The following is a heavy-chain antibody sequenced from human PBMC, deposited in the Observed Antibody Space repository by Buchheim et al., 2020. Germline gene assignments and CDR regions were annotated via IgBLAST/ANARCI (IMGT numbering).Heavy chain of an antibody. CDR1: GFTLSSYS. V-gene: IGHV3-23*01. D-gene: IGHD2-15*01. J-gene: IGHJ4*01. Sequence: EVQLLESGGGLVQPGGSLRLSCAASGFTLSSYSMSWVRQAPGKGLEWVSSMSGSGGGTYYAASLKGRFAISRDSSKNTLYLQMNSLRADDTAVYYCAKRGGSTYYFDYWGHGTL. CDR3: AKRGGSTYYFDY. CDR2: MSGSGGGT.